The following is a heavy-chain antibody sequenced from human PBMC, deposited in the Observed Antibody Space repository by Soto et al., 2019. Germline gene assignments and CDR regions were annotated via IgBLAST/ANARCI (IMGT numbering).Heavy chain of an antibody. Sequence: PGGSLRLSCSASGFIFRKYWTAWIRQAPGKGLEWVATIKLDGREKNYLDSVQGRLTISRDDAGDSMSLQMSSLRREDPAVYFCLRERGRYGLFDYWVLGAPVSVSS. J-gene: IGHJ4*02. V-gene: IGHV3-7*01. CDR1: GFIFRKYW. D-gene: IGHD1-26*01. CDR2: IKLDGREK. CDR3: LRERGRYGLFDY.